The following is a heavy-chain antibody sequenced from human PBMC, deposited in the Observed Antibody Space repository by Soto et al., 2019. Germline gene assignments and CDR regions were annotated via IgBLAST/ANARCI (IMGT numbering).Heavy chain of an antibody. D-gene: IGHD6-13*01. CDR2: IDVQNGNT. CDR1: GYIFTSYY. Sequence: QVQLVHSVAEVEKPGSSVKISCKASGYIFTSYYIHWVRQAPGEGLEWMGMIDVQNGNTNKAQIFRARVTITRDTSTNTVYMELFSLRSEDTAVYYCASDSPGATAGFDYWGHGTLVTVSS. V-gene: IGHV1-46*01. J-gene: IGHJ4*01. CDR3: ASDSPGATAGFDY.